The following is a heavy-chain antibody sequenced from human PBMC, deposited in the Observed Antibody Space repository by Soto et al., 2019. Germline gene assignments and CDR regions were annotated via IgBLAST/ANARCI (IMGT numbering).Heavy chain of an antibody. CDR1: GFTFSSYA. J-gene: IGHJ6*03. Sequence: GGSLRLSCAASGFTFSSYAMSWVRQAPGKGLEWVSAISGSGGSTYYADSVKGRFTISRDNSKNTLYLQMNSLRAEDTAVYYCANSDGYDFWSGQDYYMDVWGKGTTVTVSS. D-gene: IGHD3-3*01. CDR2: ISGSGGST. V-gene: IGHV3-23*01. CDR3: ANSDGYDFWSGQDYYMDV.